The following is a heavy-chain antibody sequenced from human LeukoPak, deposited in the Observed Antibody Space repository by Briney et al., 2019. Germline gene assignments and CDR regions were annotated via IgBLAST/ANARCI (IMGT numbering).Heavy chain of an antibody. J-gene: IGHJ5*02. V-gene: IGHV1-2*02. Sequence: EASVKVSCKASGYTFTSYYMHWVRQAPGQGLEWMGWINPNSGGTNYAQKFQGRVTMTRDTSISTAYMELSRLRSDDTAVYYCARAAIEYQLRIYWFDPWGQGTLVTVSS. CDR1: GYTFTSYY. CDR2: INPNSGGT. D-gene: IGHD2-2*01. CDR3: ARAAIEYQLRIYWFDP.